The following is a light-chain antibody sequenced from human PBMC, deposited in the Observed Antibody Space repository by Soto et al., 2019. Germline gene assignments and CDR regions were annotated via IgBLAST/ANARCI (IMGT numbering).Light chain of an antibody. CDR3: QHLNSYPLA. Sequence: DIQLTQPPSFLSASVGDRVTISCPASQAINSYLAWFQQKPGKPPNLLIYAASTLPTGVPPRFSGSRSGTEFTLTIGSLQPEDFATYYCQHLNSYPLAFGQGTKREIK. CDR1: QAINSY. CDR2: AAS. J-gene: IGKJ2*01. V-gene: IGKV1-9*01.